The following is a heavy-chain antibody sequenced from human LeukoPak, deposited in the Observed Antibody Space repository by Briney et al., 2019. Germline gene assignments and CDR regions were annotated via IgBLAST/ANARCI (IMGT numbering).Heavy chain of an antibody. D-gene: IGHD5-18*01. V-gene: IGHV4-59*01. CDR3: ARGSHSYGWYYFDY. CDR2: IYYSGST. J-gene: IGHJ4*02. CDR1: GGSISSFY. Sequence: PSETLSLTCTVSGGSISSFYWSWIRQPPGKGLEWIGYIYYSGSTNYNPSLKSRVTISVDTSKNQFSLKLSSVTAADPAVYYCARGSHSYGWYYFDYWGQGTLVTVSS.